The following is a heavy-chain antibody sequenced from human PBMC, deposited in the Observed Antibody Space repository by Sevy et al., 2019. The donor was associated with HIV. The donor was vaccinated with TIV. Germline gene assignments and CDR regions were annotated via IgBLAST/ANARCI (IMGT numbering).Heavy chain of an antibody. CDR3: ARGDTWLHLHYSYYALDV. CDR2: INSDGSDV. D-gene: IGHD5-18*01. V-gene: IGHV3-74*01. Sequence: GGSLRLSCAASGFTFSDYWMHWVRQVPGKGLVWVARINSDGSDVIYADSVRGRFTMSRDNAKNTLFLQMNSLRAEDRAIYYCARGDTWLHLHYSYYALDVWGQGTTVTVSS. J-gene: IGHJ6*02. CDR1: GFTFSDYW.